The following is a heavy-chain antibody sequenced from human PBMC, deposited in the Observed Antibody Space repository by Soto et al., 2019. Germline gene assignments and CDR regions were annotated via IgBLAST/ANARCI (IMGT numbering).Heavy chain of an antibody. J-gene: IGHJ4*01. CDR1: GYTFSDYY. V-gene: IGHV1-46*01. D-gene: IGHD1-26*01. CDR3: ARVIGSYWHFGY. CDR2: INPGPGIT. Sequence: ASVQVSCKASGYTFSDYYLHCVRQAPGQGLEWMGIINPGPGITSRAQKFQARITMTRDTSTSTVYMELSSLTSEDTAVYYCARVIGSYWHFGYCGHGPLVTVAS.